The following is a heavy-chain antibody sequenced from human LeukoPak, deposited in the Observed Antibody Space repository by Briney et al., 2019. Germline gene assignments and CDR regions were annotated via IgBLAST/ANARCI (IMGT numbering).Heavy chain of an antibody. Sequence: SETLSLTCTVSGGSISSYYWSWIRQHPGKGLEWIGYIYYSGSTYYNPSLKSRVTISVDTSKNQFSLKLSSVTAADTAVYYCARRLADRYSYFDYWGQGTLVTVSS. CDR3: ARRLADRYSYFDY. D-gene: IGHD3-9*01. CDR1: GGSISSYY. J-gene: IGHJ4*02. V-gene: IGHV4-59*06. CDR2: IYYSGST.